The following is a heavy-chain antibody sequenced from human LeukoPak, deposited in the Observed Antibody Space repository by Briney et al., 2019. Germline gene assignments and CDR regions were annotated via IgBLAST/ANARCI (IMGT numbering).Heavy chain of an antibody. CDR1: GDSVSSNSAA. Sequence: SQTLSLTCAISGDSVSSNSAAWNWIRQSPSRGLEWLGRTYYKSKWYNDYAVSVKSRITINPDASKNQFSLQLNSVTPEDTAVYYCARAPWDDILTGSYYYFDSWGQGTLVTVSS. V-gene: IGHV6-1*01. CDR3: ARAPWDDILTGSYYYFDS. CDR2: TYYKSKWYN. D-gene: IGHD3-9*01. J-gene: IGHJ4*02.